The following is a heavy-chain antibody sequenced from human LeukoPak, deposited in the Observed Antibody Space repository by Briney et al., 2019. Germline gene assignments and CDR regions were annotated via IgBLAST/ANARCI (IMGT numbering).Heavy chain of an antibody. CDR2: ISYRGRT. V-gene: IGHV4-31*02. J-gene: IGHJ4*02. CDR3: ARISQSSGGFYY. D-gene: IGHD2-15*01. Sequence: SETLSLTCTVSGGSISNSGGFYWSWIRQHPGDGLEWIGFISYRGRTYYNPSLKSQVSMSVDTSRSQFSLRLTSVTDEDTAVYYCARISQSSGGFYYWGQGTLVTVSS. CDR1: GGSISNSGGFY.